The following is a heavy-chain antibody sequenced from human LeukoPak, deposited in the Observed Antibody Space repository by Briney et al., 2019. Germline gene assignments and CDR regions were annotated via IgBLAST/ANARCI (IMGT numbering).Heavy chain of an antibody. D-gene: IGHD3-10*01. Sequence: ASVKVSCKASGYTFTGYHMHWVRQAPGQGLEWMGWINPNSGGTNYAQKFQGRVTMTRDTSISTAYMELSRLRSDDTAVYYCARGALWFGELFSYYYYMDVWGKGTTVTISS. CDR1: GYTFTGYH. V-gene: IGHV1-2*02. CDR3: ARGALWFGELFSYYYYMDV. J-gene: IGHJ6*03. CDR2: INPNSGGT.